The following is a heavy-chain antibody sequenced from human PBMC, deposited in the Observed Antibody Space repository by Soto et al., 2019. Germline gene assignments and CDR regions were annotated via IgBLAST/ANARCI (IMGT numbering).Heavy chain of an antibody. Sequence: GAPAEACWKAPRGTISSYTLSWAQQYHGKGLEWMGRIIPILGIANYAQKLQGRVTITADKSTSTAYMELSSLRSEDTAVYYCARAGVYYYDSSGYSNPELDYWGQGTLVTVS. CDR3: ARAGVYYYDSSGYSNPELDY. CDR1: RGTISSYT. D-gene: IGHD3-22*01. CDR2: IIPILGIA. V-gene: IGHV1-69*02. J-gene: IGHJ4*02.